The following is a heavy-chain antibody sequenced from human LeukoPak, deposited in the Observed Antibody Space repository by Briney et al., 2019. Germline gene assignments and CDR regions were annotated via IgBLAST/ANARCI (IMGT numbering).Heavy chain of an antibody. J-gene: IGHJ3*02. CDR3: AREGNYDILTGLDAFDI. D-gene: IGHD3-9*01. CDR2: IYTSGST. CDR1: GGSISSGSYY. V-gene: IGHV4-61*02. Sequence: SQTLSLTCTVSGGSISSGSYYWSWIRQPAGKGLEWIGRIYTSGSTNYNPSLKSRVTISVDTSKNQFSLKLSSVTAADTAVYYCAREGNYDILTGLDAFDIWGQGTMVTVSS.